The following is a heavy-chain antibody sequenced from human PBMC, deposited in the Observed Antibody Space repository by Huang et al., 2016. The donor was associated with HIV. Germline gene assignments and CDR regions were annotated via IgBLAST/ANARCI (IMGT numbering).Heavy chain of an antibody. Sequence: QVQLQQWGAGLLKPSETLSLICAVYGGSFSGYYWSWIRQPPGKGLEWIGEINHSGSTNYNPSLKSRVTISVDTSKNQLALKLSSVTAADTAVYYCASMSSGWFHYFDYWGQGTLVTVSS. CDR1: GGSFSGYY. V-gene: IGHV4-34*01. D-gene: IGHD6-19*01. J-gene: IGHJ4*02. CDR2: INHSGST. CDR3: ASMSSGWFHYFDY.